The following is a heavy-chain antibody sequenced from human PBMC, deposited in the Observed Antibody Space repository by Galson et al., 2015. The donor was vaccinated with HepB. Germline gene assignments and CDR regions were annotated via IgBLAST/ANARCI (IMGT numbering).Heavy chain of an antibody. V-gene: IGHV3-7*03. Sequence: SLRLSCAASGFRLSDSWMTWVRQSAERGLEWVANINEDGSAKRYLDSVKGRFTISRDNAKNSVFLQMDSLRADDTAIYYCSRSNPGLRGVTDYEPLRGHSDYWGQGTLVTVSS. CDR2: INEDGSAK. J-gene: IGHJ4*02. CDR1: GFRLSDSW. D-gene: IGHD3-10*01. CDR3: SRSNPGLRGVTDYEPLRGHSDY.